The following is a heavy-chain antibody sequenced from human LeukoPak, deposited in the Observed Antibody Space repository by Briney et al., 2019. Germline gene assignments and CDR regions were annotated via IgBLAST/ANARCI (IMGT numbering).Heavy chain of an antibody. CDR2: ISGSSTYI. V-gene: IGHV3-21*01. D-gene: IGHD3-10*01. CDR3: ARDVKGRRYYYMDV. Sequence: GGSLRLSCAASGFTFSDYSMNWVRQAPGKGREWASSISGSSTYIYYSDSLKGRFTISRDNAKNSLYLQMNSLSVEDTAVYYCARDVKGRRYYYMDVWGKGTTVTISS. J-gene: IGHJ6*03. CDR1: GFTFSDYS.